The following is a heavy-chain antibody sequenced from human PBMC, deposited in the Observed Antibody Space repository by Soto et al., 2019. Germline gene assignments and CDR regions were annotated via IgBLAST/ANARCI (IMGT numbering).Heavy chain of an antibody. Sequence: QITLKESGPTLVKPTQPLTLTCTFSGFSLSTSGVGVAWIRQPPGKALEWPALIYWDDDKRYRPSLETRLTITKDTSKNHVVLTMTNMDSVDTATYYCAYLPCSGGSCYWFSYSGMDVWGQGTTVTVSS. CDR3: AYLPCSGGSCYWFSYSGMDV. CDR1: GFSLSTSGVG. CDR2: IYWDDDK. V-gene: IGHV2-5*02. J-gene: IGHJ6*02. D-gene: IGHD2-15*01.